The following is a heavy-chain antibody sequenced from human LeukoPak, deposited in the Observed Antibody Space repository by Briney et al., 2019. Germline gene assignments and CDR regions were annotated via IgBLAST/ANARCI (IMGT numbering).Heavy chain of an antibody. CDR3: ARDSSSWYNYFDY. J-gene: IGHJ4*02. CDR2: IYYSGST. D-gene: IGHD6-13*01. CDR1: GGSISSYY. Sequence: SETLSLTCTVSGGSISSYYWSWIRQPPGKGLEWIGYIYYSGSTNYNPSLKSRVTISVDTSKNQFSLKLSSVTAADTAVYYCARDSSSWYNYFDYWGQGTLVTVSS. V-gene: IGHV4-59*01.